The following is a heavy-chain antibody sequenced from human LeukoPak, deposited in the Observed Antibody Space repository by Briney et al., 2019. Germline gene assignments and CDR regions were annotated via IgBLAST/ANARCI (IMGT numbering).Heavy chain of an antibody. Sequence: ASVKVSCKASGYTFTGYFMHWVRQAPGQGLEWMGWINPKSGGTSYAQKFQGRVTMTRDTSISTAYLELSSLTSDDTAVYYCARVGGRWYLRLGQWGQGTLVTVSS. CDR3: ARVGGRWYLRLGQ. J-gene: IGHJ4*02. CDR1: GYTFTGYF. V-gene: IGHV1-2*02. D-gene: IGHD4-23*01. CDR2: INPKSGGT.